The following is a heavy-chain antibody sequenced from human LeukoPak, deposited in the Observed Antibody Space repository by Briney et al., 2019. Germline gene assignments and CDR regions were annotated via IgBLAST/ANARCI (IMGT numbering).Heavy chain of an antibody. CDR1: GYSISSGYY. D-gene: IGHD3-10*01. J-gene: IGHJ4*02. CDR2: IYHSGST. Sequence: PSETLSLTCTVSGYSISSGYYWGWIRQPPGKGLEWIGSIYHSGSTYYNPSLKSRVTISVDTSKNQFSLKLSSVTAADTAVYYCARGPPWFGELLHIDYWGQGTLVTVSS. V-gene: IGHV4-38-2*02. CDR3: ARGPPWFGELLHIDY.